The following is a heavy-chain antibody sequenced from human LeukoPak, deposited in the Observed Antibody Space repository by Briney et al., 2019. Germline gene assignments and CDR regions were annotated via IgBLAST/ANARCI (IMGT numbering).Heavy chain of an antibody. J-gene: IGHJ5*02. V-gene: IGHV3-23*01. CDR3: AKDLTFGDGRWEFVP. D-gene: IGHD4-17*01. CDR2: MLKSGST. Sequence: QPGGSLRLSCVASGFSLSGYAMSWVRQAPGKGPEWVSGMLKSGSTFYPDSVKGRFTISRDSSTNTLYLQMNSLRSEDTAIYSCAKDLTFGDGRWEFVPWGQGTLVTVSS. CDR1: GFSLSGYA.